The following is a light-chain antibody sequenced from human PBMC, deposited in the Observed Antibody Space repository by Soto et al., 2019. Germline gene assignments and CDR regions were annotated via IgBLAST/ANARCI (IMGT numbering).Light chain of an antibody. V-gene: IGKV2-40*01. CDR1: QSLLDTDDGSTY. J-gene: IGKJ5*01. CDR3: MQHTDFPIT. CDR2: ALS. Sequence: EIVLTQTPLSLPVTPGEPASISCRSSQSLLDTDDGSTYLDWYLQRPGRSPQLLIYALSSRASGVPDRFSGSGSDTEFTLRISRVETEDVGVYYCMQHTDFPITFCQGTRLDIK.